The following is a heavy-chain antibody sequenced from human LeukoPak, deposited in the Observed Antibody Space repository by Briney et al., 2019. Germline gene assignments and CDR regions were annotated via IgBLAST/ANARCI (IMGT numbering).Heavy chain of an antibody. CDR1: GFTFSNYA. CDR2: ISYDGSDK. CDR3: ARDWGRRYSSGWYGDFDY. V-gene: IGHV3-30*09. J-gene: IGHJ4*02. Sequence: GGSLRLSCAASGFTFSNYAMHWVRQAPGKGLEWVAVISYDGSDKYYADSVKGRFAISRDNSKNTLYLQMNSLKPEDTAVYYCARDWGRRYSSGWYGDFDYWGQGTLVTVSS. D-gene: IGHD6-19*01.